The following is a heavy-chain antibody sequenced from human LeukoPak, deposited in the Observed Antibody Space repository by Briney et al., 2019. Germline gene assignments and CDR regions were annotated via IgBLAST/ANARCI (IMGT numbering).Heavy chain of an antibody. D-gene: IGHD4-17*01. CDR3: AKPKWTVTTPFDY. CDR2: IWYDGSNK. CDR1: GFTFSSYG. J-gene: IGHJ4*02. V-gene: IGHV3-33*03. Sequence: GGSLRLSCAASGFTFSSYGMHWVRQAPGKGLEGVAVIWYDGSNKDYADSVKGRFTISRDKSKNTLYLQMNSLRAEDTAVYYCAKPKWTVTTPFDYWGQGTLVTVYS.